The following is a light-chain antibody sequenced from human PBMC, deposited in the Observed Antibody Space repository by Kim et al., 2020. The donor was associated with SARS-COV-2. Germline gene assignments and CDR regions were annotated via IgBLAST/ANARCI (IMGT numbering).Light chain of an antibody. V-gene: IGLV3-19*01. CDR2: GKN. CDR3: NSRDSSGNHLV. Sequence: SSELTQDPAVSVALGQTVRITCQGDSLRSNYASWYQQKPGQAPVLVIYGKNNRPSGIPDRFSGSSSGNTASLTITGAQAEDEADYYCNSRDSSGNHLVFGGWTQLTGL. CDR1: SLRSNY. J-gene: IGLJ2*01.